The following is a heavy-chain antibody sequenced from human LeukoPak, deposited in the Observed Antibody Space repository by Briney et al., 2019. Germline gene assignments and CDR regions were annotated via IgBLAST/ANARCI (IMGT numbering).Heavy chain of an antibody. CDR3: ARRSGLFGELLDYFDY. CDR2: INPNSGGT. D-gene: IGHD3-10*02. J-gene: IGHJ4*02. Sequence: EASVKVSCKAVGDTFSDYHIHWVRQAPGQGLQWMGWINPNSGGTILAQKFQGRVTMTRDTSIRTAYMELSSLKSDDTAVYYCARRSGLFGELLDYFDYWGQGTLVTVSS. CDR1: GDTFSDYH. V-gene: IGHV1-2*02.